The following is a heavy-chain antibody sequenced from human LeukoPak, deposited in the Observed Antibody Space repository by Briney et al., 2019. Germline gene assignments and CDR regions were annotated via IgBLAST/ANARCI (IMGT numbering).Heavy chain of an antibody. J-gene: IGHJ4*02. CDR1: GGSISSGGYS. Sequence: PSETLSLTCAVSGGSISSGGYSWSWIRQPPGKGLEWIGYIYHSGSTYYNPSLKSRVTISVDRSKNQFSLKLSSVTAADTAVYYCARGALEWLLLLDYWGQGTLVTVSS. D-gene: IGHD3-3*01. CDR3: ARGALEWLLLLDY. V-gene: IGHV4-30-2*01. CDR2: IYHSGST.